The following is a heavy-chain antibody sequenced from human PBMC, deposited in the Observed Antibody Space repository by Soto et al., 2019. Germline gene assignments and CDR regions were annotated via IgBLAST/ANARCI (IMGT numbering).Heavy chain of an antibody. CDR1: GDPRSYGGYY. CDR3: AREGHSSWEWLDP. CDR2: VYHTGAA. Sequence: QVQLQESGPGLVEPSQTLYLVCSVSGDPRSYGGYYWSWVRQSPGKALEWIGFVYHTGAAYYHPFLESRVTLAVDMSKNQFSLKLTSVTAADTATYYCAREGHSSWEWLDPWGQGILVTVSS. V-gene: IGHV4-31*03. D-gene: IGHD1-26*01. J-gene: IGHJ5*02.